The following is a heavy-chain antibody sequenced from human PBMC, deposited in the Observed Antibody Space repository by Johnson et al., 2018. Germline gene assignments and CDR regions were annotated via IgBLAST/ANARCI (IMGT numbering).Heavy chain of an antibody. J-gene: IGHJ6*02. D-gene: IGHD1-26*01. V-gene: IGHV3-30-3*01. CDR2: ISYDGSNK. CDR1: GFTFSSYA. CDR3: ARGGLMGATTGMNV. Sequence: QLVESGGGVVQPGRSLRLSCAASGFTFSSYAMHWVRQAPGKGLEWVAVISYDGSNKYYADSVKGRFTISRDTSKNTMYLQMNSLRTEDTAVYYCARGGLMGATTGMNVWGQGTTVTVSS.